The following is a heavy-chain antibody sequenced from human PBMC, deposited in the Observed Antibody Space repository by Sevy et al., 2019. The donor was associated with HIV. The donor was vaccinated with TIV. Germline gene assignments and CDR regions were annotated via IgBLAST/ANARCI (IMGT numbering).Heavy chain of an antibody. V-gene: IGHV3-30*02. CDR3: AKDPDRSSSWYDY. CDR1: GFTFSTYG. J-gene: IGHJ4*02. D-gene: IGHD6-13*01. CDR2: IRYDGSNK. Sequence: GGSLRLSCAASGFTFSTYGMHWVRQAPGKGLEWVAFIRYDGSNKYYPDSVKGRFTTSRDNSKNTLYLQTNSLRPEDTAVYYCAKDPDRSSSWYDYWGQGTLVTVSS.